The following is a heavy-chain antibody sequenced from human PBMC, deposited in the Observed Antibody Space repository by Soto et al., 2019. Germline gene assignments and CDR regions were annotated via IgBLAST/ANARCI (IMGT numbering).Heavy chain of an antibody. Sequence: SKTLSLTCAVSGGSINTDSWWTWVRQPPGKGLEWIGEIHRSRGTNYNSSLKSRVTISIDRSTNHFSLRLYSVTAADTAVYYCASREEARPFWGQGTLVTVSS. CDR1: GGSINTDSW. CDR2: IHRSRGT. V-gene: IGHV4-4*02. D-gene: IGHD6-6*01. J-gene: IGHJ4*02. CDR3: ASREEARPF.